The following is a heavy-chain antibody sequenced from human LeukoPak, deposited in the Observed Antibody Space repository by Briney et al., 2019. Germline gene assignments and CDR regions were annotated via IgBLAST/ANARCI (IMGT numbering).Heavy chain of an antibody. J-gene: IGHJ4*02. V-gene: IGHV3-30*04. CDR3: VRDRDTSGWLY. CDR2: ISHDDKNR. Sequence: PGGALRLSCAASGFTFTSYAFHWVRPAPGKGLEWVTVISHDDKNRYYADSVKGRFTSSRDNSKNTVYMQMNSLRVEDTAVYFCVRDRDTSGWLYWGQGTLVTVSS. CDR1: GFTFTSYA. D-gene: IGHD6-19*01.